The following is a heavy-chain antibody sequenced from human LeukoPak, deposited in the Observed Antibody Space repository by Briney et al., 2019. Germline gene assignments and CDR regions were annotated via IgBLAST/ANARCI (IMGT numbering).Heavy chain of an antibody. V-gene: IGHV3-23*01. CDR1: GFTFDSSA. Sequence: GGSLRLSCAASGFTFDSSAMSWVRQAPGKGLEWVSTITDTGDSTHYADSVKGRFTISRDNSKNTLYLQMNSLRAEDTAVYYCARDLNYYGSGSHDYWGQGTLVTVSS. D-gene: IGHD3-10*01. CDR2: ITDTGDST. J-gene: IGHJ4*02. CDR3: ARDLNYYGSGSHDY.